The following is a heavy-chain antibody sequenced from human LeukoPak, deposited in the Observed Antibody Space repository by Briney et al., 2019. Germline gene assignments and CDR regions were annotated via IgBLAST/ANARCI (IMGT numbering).Heavy chain of an antibody. CDR1: GGSISSRSYY. CDR2: IYYRGST. Sequence: SETLSLTCTVSGGSISSRSYYWGWIRQPPGKGLEWIGSIYYRGSTYYNPSLKSRVTISVDTSKNQFSLRLSSVTAADTAVYYCASTLTGDRPYYFDYWGQGTLVTVSS. J-gene: IGHJ4*02. CDR3: ASTLTGDRPYYFDY. V-gene: IGHV4-39*01. D-gene: IGHD3-16*01.